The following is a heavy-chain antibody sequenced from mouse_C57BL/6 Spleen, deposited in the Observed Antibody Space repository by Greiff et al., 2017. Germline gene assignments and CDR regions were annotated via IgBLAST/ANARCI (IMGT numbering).Heavy chain of an antibody. CDR3: ARSGNRGYYFDY. Sequence: EVKLVESGAELVKPGASVKLSCTASGFDIKDYYMHWVKQRTEQGLEWIGRIDPEDGETKYAPKFQGKATITADTSSNTAYLQLSSLTSEDTAVYYCARSGNRGYYFDYWGQGTTLTVSS. V-gene: IGHV14-2*01. CDR2: IDPEDGET. D-gene: IGHD2-1*01. CDR1: GFDIKDYY. J-gene: IGHJ2*01.